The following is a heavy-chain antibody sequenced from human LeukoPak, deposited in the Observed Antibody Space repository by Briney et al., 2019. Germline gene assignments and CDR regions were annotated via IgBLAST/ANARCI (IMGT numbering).Heavy chain of an antibody. CDR2: IYYSGST. J-gene: IGHJ5*02. V-gene: IGHV4-59*08. CDR3: ARPHESPYYNGPFDP. Sequence: SGTLSLTCTVSGGSISSYYWSWIRQPPGKGLEWIGYIYYSGSTNYNPSLKSRVTISVDTSKNQFSLKLDSVTAADTAVYYCARPHESPYYNGPFDPWGQGTLVTVSS. CDR1: GGSISSYY. D-gene: IGHD3-10*01.